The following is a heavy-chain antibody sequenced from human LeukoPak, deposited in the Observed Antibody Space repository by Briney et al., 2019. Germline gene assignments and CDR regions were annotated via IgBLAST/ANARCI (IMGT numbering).Heavy chain of an antibody. CDR1: GGSISSSNSY. Sequence: SGTLSLTCTVSGGSISSSNSYWGWIRQPSGKGLEWIGSIYYSGNTYYNASLKSQVSISIDTSKNQFSLRLTSVSAADTAVYYCARDLYYYDSSGYQALDYWGQGTLVTVSS. V-gene: IGHV4-39*02. CDR2: IYYSGNT. D-gene: IGHD3-22*01. J-gene: IGHJ4*02. CDR3: ARDLYYYDSSGYQALDY.